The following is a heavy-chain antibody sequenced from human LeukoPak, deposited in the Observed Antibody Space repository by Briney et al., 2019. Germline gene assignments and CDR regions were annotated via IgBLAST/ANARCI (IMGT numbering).Heavy chain of an antibody. CDR2: IIPIFGTA. D-gene: IGHD3-3*01. Sequence: GASVTVSCKASGGTFSSYAISWVRQAPGQGLEWMGGIIPIFGTANYAQKFQGRVTITADESTSTAYMELSSLRSEDTAVYYCARDVGDFWSGRYAATMDVWGQGTTVTVSS. V-gene: IGHV1-69*13. CDR1: GGTFSSYA. CDR3: ARDVGDFWSGRYAATMDV. J-gene: IGHJ6*02.